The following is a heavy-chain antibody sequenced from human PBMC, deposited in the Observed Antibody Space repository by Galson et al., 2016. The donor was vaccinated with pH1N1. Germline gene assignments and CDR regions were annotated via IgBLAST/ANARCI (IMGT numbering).Heavy chain of an antibody. CDR1: GFPFDDYA. CDR2: ISWSGSII. J-gene: IGHJ4*02. CDR3: TKIRGYGELQGFDY. D-gene: IGHD6-25*01. V-gene: IGHV3-9*01. Sequence: SLRLSCAASGFPFDDYAMHWVRQAPGKGLEWVSGISWSGSIIGYADSVKGRFTISRDNAKNSLYLEMNSLSAEDTALYYCTKIRGYGELQGFDYWGQGAVVTVSS.